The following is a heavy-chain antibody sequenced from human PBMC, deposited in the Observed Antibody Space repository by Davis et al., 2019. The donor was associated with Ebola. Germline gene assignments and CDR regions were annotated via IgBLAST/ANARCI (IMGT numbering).Heavy chain of an antibody. J-gene: IGHJ5*02. CDR2: IRYDGSNK. D-gene: IGHD3-22*01. CDR3: AKQLTMIVVPTFDP. Sequence: PGGSLRLSCAASGFTFSSYGMHWVRQAPGKGLEWVAFIRYDGSNKYYADSVKGRFTISRDNSKNTLYLQMNSLRAEDTAVYYCAKQLTMIVVPTFDPWGQGTLVTVSS. V-gene: IGHV3-30*02. CDR1: GFTFSSYG.